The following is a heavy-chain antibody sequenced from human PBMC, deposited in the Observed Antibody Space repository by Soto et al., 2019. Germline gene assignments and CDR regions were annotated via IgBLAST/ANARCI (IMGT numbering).Heavy chain of an antibody. Sequence: GGSLRLSCAASGFSFSSSWMHWVRQAPGKGLVWVSRINSDGSTTNYADSVKGRFTISRDNAKNTLYLQMNSLRAEDTAVYYCARGPSGWYGYDYWGQGALVTVSS. CDR3: ARGPSGWYGYDY. CDR1: GFSFSSSW. J-gene: IGHJ4*02. V-gene: IGHV3-74*01. CDR2: INSDGSTT. D-gene: IGHD6-19*01.